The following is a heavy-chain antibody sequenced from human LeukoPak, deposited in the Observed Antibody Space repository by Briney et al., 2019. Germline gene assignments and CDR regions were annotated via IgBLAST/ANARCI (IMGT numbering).Heavy chain of an antibody. Sequence: GGSLRLSCAASGFTFSSFSMNWVRQAPGKGLEWVSSISTSGAATYYADSVKGRFTISRDNSKNTLYLQVNSLRAEDTAVYYCARWVYDRSGYYPDWYFDLWGRGTLVTVSS. CDR3: ARWVYDRSGYYPDWYFDL. J-gene: IGHJ2*01. CDR2: ISTSGAAT. CDR1: GFTFSSFS. D-gene: IGHD3-22*01. V-gene: IGHV3-23*01.